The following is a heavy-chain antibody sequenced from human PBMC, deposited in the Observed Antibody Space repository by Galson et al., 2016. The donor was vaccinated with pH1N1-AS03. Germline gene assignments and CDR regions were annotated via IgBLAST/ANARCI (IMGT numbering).Heavy chain of an antibody. CDR1: GFTFSNFG. CDR3: AKTTFGGVIVSGKMSLDY. J-gene: IGHJ4*02. D-gene: IGHD3-16*02. CDR2: ISNSGNDK. Sequence: SGFTFSNFGMHWVRQSPGKGLEWVAVISNSGNDKYYADSGKDRFTISRDNSKSTVYLQLNSLRAEDTAVYYCAKTTFGGVIVSGKMSLDYWGQGTLVTVSS. V-gene: IGHV3-30*18.